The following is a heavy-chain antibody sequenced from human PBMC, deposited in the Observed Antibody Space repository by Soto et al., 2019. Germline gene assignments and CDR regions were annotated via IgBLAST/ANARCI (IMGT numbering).Heavy chain of an antibody. D-gene: IGHD3-22*01. CDR3: ARMSYFYDKWYFDL. J-gene: IGHJ2*01. CDR1: GASINNNDYY. Sequence: SETLSLTCTVSGASINNNDYYWSWIRQTPGKGLEWIGYVYYSGTADYIPSLKSRLSMSIDKSQNQFTLKLNSVTAADTATYYCARMSYFYDKWYFDLWGRGTLVTVSS. CDR2: VYYSGTA. V-gene: IGHV4-30-4*01.